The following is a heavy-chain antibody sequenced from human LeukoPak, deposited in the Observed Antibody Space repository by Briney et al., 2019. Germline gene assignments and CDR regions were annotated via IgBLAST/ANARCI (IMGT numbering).Heavy chain of an antibody. Sequence: SVKVSCKASGGTFSSYANSWVRQAPGQGLEWMGGIIPIFGTANYAQKFQGRVTMTRDTSTSTVYMELSSLRSEDTAVYYCARVHDYGDYYANWFDPWGQGTLVTVSS. CDR3: ARVHDYGDYYANWFDP. D-gene: IGHD4-17*01. CDR2: IIPIFGTA. J-gene: IGHJ5*02. CDR1: GGTFSSYA. V-gene: IGHV1-69*05.